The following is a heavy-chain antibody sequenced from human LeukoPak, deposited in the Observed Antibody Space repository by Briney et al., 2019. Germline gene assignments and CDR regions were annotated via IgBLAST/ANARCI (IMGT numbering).Heavy chain of an antibody. V-gene: IGHV1-69*05. CDR2: IIPIFGTA. CDR1: GGTFSSYA. D-gene: IGHD3-22*01. CDR3: ASDQNFYDSSGYYYVEGGPPGY. Sequence: ASVKVSCKASGGTFSSYAISWVRQAPGQGLEWMGRIIPIFGTANYAQKFQGKVTITTDESTSTAYMELSSLRSEDTAVYYCASDQNFYDSSGYYYVEGGPPGYWGQGTLVTVSS. J-gene: IGHJ4*02.